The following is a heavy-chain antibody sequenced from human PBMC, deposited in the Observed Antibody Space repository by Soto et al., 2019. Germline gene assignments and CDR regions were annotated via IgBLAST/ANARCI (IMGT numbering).Heavy chain of an antibody. V-gene: IGHV1-18*01. CDR2: IGSGNT. CDR3: ARENDPYGFDL. CDR1: GYSFDSYA. Sequence: QVQLVQSGATQEKPGASVKVSCEAFGYSFDSYAYSWVRQAPGQGLEWMGRIGSGNTNYAQKLQGRVTMTTDTSTITAYMELRSVMSYDTALYYCARENDPYGFDLWGQGTMVTVSS. J-gene: IGHJ3*01.